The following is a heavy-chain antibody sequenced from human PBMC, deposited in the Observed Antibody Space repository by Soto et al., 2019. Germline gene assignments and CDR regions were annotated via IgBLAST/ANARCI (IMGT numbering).Heavy chain of an antibody. J-gene: IGHJ4*02. CDR2: AHHSGRT. Sequence: QVQLQESGPGLVKPSGTLSLTCTVSGDSMSSSNWWNWVRQPPGKGLEWIGEAHHSGRTNYNPSLKSRVPISVDRSQNQFSLQMTSVTAADTAVYYCARSEATALDYWGQGTLVTVSS. CDR1: GDSMSSSNW. CDR3: ARSEATALDY. V-gene: IGHV4-4*02.